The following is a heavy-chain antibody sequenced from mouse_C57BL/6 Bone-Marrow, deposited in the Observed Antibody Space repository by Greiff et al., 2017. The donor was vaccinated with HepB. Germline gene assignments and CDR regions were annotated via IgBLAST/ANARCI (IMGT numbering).Heavy chain of an antibody. CDR1: GYTFTSYW. D-gene: IGHD1-1*01. Sequence: QVQLQQPGAELVKPGASVKLSCKASGYTFTSYWMHWVKQRPGQGLEWIGMIHPNSGSTNYNEKFKSKATLTVDKPSSTAYMQLSSLTSEDSAVYYCARCRITTVVAYVHWYFDVWGTGTTVTVSS. CDR2: IHPNSGST. V-gene: IGHV1-64*01. J-gene: IGHJ1*03. CDR3: ARCRITTVVAYVHWYFDV.